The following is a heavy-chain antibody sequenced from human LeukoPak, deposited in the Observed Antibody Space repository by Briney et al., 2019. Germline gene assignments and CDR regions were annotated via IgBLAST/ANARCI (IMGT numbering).Heavy chain of an antibody. Sequence: PSETLSLTCTVSGGSISSGSYYWSWVRQPAGKGLEWIGRIYTSGSTNYNPSLKSRVTISLDTSKNQSSLKLTSVTAADTALYYCARDNGWYTDYWGQGTLVTVSS. CDR3: ARDNGWYTDY. J-gene: IGHJ4*02. D-gene: IGHD6-19*01. CDR2: IYTSGST. CDR1: GGSISSGSYY. V-gene: IGHV4-61*02.